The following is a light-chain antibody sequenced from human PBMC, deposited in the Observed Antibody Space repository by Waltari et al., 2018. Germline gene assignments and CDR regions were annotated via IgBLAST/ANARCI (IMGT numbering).Light chain of an antibody. Sequence: QPVLTQPTSLSASPGASVRLSCTLNSGLNVGTFRILWYQQKPGSPPRYLLFYYSDSRKHQGSGVPSRFSGSKDASANAGLLLISGLRSEDEADYYCGIWHNSAVFFGGGTRLTVL. CDR3: GIWHNSAVF. V-gene: IGLV5-39*01. CDR1: SGLNVGTFR. CDR2: YYSDSRK. J-gene: IGLJ7*01.